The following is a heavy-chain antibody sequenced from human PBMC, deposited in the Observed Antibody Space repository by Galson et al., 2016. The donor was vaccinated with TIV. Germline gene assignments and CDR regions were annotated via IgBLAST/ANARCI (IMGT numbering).Heavy chain of an antibody. Sequence: SETLSLTCTVSGGSIGSNFYYWGWIRQPPGKGLEWIGSTYYSGGTRYNPSLKDRVTISVDSSKKHFSLKLRSVTAADTAVYYCARLGLKYYYGLDVWGQGTTVTVSS. D-gene: IGHD3-16*01. CDR1: GGSIGSNFYY. J-gene: IGHJ6*02. CDR3: ARLGLKYYYGLDV. V-gene: IGHV4-39*02. CDR2: TYYSGGT.